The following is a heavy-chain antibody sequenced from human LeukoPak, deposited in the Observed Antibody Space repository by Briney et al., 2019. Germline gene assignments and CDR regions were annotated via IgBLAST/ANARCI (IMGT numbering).Heavy chain of an antibody. D-gene: IGHD6-19*01. Sequence: GESLKISCKGSGYSFTSYWIGWVRQMPGKGLEWMGIIYPGDSDTRYSPSFQGQVTISADKSISTAYLQWSSLKASDTAMYYCGRQYSSGWYGDWFDPWGQGTLVTVSS. CDR2: IYPGDSDT. V-gene: IGHV5-51*01. J-gene: IGHJ5*02. CDR3: GRQYSSGWYGDWFDP. CDR1: GYSFTSYW.